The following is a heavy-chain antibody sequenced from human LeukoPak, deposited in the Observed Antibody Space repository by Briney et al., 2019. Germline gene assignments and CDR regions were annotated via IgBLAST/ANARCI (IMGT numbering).Heavy chain of an antibody. Sequence: PSETLSLTCTVSGGSISSYYWSSIRQPAGKGLEWIGRIYTSGSTNYNPSLKSRVTMSVDTSKNQFCLKLTSVTAADRAVYYCARESSSWAPDAFDIWGQGTMVTVSS. V-gene: IGHV4-4*07. CDR3: ARESSSWAPDAFDI. J-gene: IGHJ3*02. CDR2: IYTSGST. CDR1: GGSISSYY. D-gene: IGHD6-13*01.